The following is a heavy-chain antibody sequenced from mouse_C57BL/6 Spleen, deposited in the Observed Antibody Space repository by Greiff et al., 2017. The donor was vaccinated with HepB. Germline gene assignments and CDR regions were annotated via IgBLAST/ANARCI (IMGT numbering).Heavy chain of an antibody. CDR2: IDPSDSYT. J-gene: IGHJ4*01. Sequence: VQLQQSGAELVKPGASVKLSCKASGYTFTSYWMQWVKQRPGQGLEWIGEIDPSDSYTNYNQKFKGKATLTVDTSSSTAYMQLSSLTSEDSAVYYCATDGYYAMDYWGQGTSVTVSS. CDR1: GYTFTSYW. CDR3: ATDGYYAMDY. V-gene: IGHV1-50*01. D-gene: IGHD2-3*01.